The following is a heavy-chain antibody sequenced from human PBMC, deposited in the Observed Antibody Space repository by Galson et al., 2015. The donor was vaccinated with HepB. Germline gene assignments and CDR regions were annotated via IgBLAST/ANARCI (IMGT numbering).Heavy chain of an antibody. CDR1: GFTFSRHG. CDR3: ARERGGIAVAEVAAFDI. J-gene: IGHJ3*02. V-gene: IGHV3-33*01. CDR2: IWYDGSNK. D-gene: IGHD6-19*01. Sequence: SLRLSCAASGFTFSRHGMHWVRQAPGKGLEWVAVIWYDGSNKYYADSVKGRFTISRDNSKNTLYLQMNSLRAEDTAVYYCARERGGIAVAEVAAFDIWGQGTMVTVSS.